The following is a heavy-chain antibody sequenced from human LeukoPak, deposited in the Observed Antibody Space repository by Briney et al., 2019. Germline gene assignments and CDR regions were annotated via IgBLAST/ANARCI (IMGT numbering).Heavy chain of an antibody. Sequence: ASVKVSCKASGGTFSSYAISWVRQAPGQGLEWMGGIIPIFGTANYAQKFQGRVTITTDESTSTAYMELSSLRSEDTAVYYCARGAVGVVVPAAIGQGNWFDPWGQGTLVTVSS. CDR3: ARGAVGVVVPAAIGQGNWFDP. CDR1: GGTFSSYA. CDR2: IIPIFGTA. D-gene: IGHD2-2*01. V-gene: IGHV1-69*05. J-gene: IGHJ5*02.